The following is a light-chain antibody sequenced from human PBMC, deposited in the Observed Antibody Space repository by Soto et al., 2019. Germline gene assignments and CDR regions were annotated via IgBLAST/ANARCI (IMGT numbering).Light chain of an antibody. CDR3: QQSYGTPLT. Sequence: DMEMTQSPSSLSASVGDRVTITCRASQSISNYLNWYQHKPGKVPKLLIYAASSLQNGLPTSFSGSGSGTDFTLTINSLHPVDFATYYCQQSYGTPLTFGGGTKIEIK. J-gene: IGKJ4*01. CDR1: QSISNY. V-gene: IGKV1-39*01. CDR2: AAS.